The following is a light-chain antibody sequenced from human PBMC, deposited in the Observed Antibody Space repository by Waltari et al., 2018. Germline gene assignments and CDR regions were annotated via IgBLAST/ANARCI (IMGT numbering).Light chain of an antibody. J-gene: IGLJ2*01. V-gene: IGLV2-8*01. CDR2: EDR. CDR3: TAYAGSNSLV. Sequence: QSALTQPPPAPGSPGQSVTISCTGTSSDDGGHNFVSWYQQHPGKVPKLMIHEDRTRPSGVPDGFPGSKSGDTAPLTVSGLQAEGEADYYWTAYAGSNSLVFGGGTKLTVL. CDR1: SSDDGGHNF.